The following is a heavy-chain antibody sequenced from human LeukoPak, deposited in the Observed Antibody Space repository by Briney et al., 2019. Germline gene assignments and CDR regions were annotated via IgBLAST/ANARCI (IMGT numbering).Heavy chain of an antibody. CDR1: GSTFSGYW. D-gene: IGHD6-13*01. CDR3: TRDEAAATN. Sequence: GGSLRLSCGGSGSTFSGYWMSWVRQAPGKGPEWVANIKQDGREKHYVDSVMGRFTISRDNAKNSLYLQMDSLRVEDTGLYYCTRDEAAATNWGQGTLVTVSS. J-gene: IGHJ4*02. V-gene: IGHV3-7*01. CDR2: IKQDGREK.